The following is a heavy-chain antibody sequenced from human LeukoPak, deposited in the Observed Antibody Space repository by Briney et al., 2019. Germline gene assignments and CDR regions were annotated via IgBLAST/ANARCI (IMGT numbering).Heavy chain of an antibody. CDR1: GGSLSSSSYY. CDR2: IYYSGST. CDR3: ARMYYYDSSGPTALDY. D-gene: IGHD3-22*01. V-gene: IGHV4-39*01. J-gene: IGHJ4*02. Sequence: SETLSLTCTVSGGSLSSSSYYWGWIRQPPGKGLEWIGSIYYSGSTYYNPSLKSRVTISVDTSKNQFSLKLSSVTAADTAVYYCARMYYYDSSGPTALDYWGQGTLVTVSS.